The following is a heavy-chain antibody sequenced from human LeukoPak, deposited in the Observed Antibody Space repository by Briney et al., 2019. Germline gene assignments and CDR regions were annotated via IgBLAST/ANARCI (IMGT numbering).Heavy chain of an antibody. V-gene: IGHV4-39*01. CDR3: ARKPIVADDAFDI. J-gene: IGHJ3*02. CDR2: IYYSGGT. D-gene: IGHD5-12*01. CDR1: GASVSSTTYS. Sequence: SETLSLTCTVSGASVSSTTYSWVWIRQPPGRGLDWIGIIYYSGGTYYNASLKSRVTISVATSRNQFSLKLSSVTTADTAVYFCARKPIVADDAFDIWGQGTMVTVSS.